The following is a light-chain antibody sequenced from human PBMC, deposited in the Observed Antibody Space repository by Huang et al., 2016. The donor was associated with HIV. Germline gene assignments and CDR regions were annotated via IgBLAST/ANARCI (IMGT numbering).Light chain of an antibody. V-gene: IGKV3D-15*01. Sequence: EIVMTQSPATLSASPGERATLSCRVSQSVGSNLAWYQQKPGQTPRLLIYGASTRATDIPARFSGSGSGTDFTLTISSLQSEDFAVYFCQQYNNWPLPWTFGQGTKV. CDR1: QSVGSN. CDR3: QQYNNWPLPWT. J-gene: IGKJ1*01. CDR2: GAS.